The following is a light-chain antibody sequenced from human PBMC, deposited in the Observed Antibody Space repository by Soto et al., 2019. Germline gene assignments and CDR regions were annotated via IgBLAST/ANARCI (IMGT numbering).Light chain of an antibody. V-gene: IGKV3-11*01. CDR1: QSVDSTY. CDR3: QQRSNWPPWT. J-gene: IGKJ1*01. CDR2: DAS. Sequence: EIVFTQSPCTLSLSPGERATLSCRASQSVDSTYLAWYQQKPDQSPRLLIYDASNRATGIPARFSGSGSGTDFTLTISSLEPEDFAVYYCQQRSNWPPWTFGQGTKVDIK.